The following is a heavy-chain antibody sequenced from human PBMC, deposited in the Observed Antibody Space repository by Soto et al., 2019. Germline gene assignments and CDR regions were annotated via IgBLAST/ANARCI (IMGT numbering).Heavy chain of an antibody. Sequence: EVQLVESGGGLVQPGGSLRLSCAASGFTFSAHYMDWVRQAPGKGLEWVGRIKNKANSDTTAYAASGEGRFTISREDSQNSLYTQMNRLKTEDTAVYYCARVSLVGPSGGRYFDYWGQGSQVAVSS. J-gene: IGHJ4*02. CDR3: ARVSLVGPSGGRYFDY. CDR2: IKNKANSDTT. V-gene: IGHV3-72*01. D-gene: IGHD1-26*01. CDR1: GFTFSAHY.